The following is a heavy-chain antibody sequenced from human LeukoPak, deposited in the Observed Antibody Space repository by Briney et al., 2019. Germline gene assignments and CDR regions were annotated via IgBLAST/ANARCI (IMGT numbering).Heavy chain of an antibody. Sequence: SETLSLTCAVYGGSLNGYYWSWIRQPPGKGLEWIGSIYHSGSTYYNPSLKSRVTISVDTSKNQFSLKLSSVTAADTAVYYCARDRENYYGSGEFDYWGQGTLVTVSS. D-gene: IGHD3-10*01. CDR1: GGSLNGYY. V-gene: IGHV4-34*01. CDR2: IYHSGST. CDR3: ARDRENYYGSGEFDY. J-gene: IGHJ4*02.